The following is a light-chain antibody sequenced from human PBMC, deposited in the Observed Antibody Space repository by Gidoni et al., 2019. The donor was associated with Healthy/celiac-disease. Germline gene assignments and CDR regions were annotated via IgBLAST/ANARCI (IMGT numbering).Light chain of an antibody. J-gene: IGKJ4*01. V-gene: IGKV1-39*01. CDR3: QQSYSTLT. CDR1: QSLSSY. CDR2: AAS. Sequence: DIQMTQSPSSLSASVGDRVTITCRASQSLSSYLNWYQQKPGKAPKLLIYAASSLQSGVPSRFSVSGSGTDFTLTISSLQPEDFATYYCQQSYSTLTFXGXTKVEIK.